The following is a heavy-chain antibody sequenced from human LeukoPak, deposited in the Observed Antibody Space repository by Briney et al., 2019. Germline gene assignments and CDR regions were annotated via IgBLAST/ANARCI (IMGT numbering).Heavy chain of an antibody. V-gene: IGHV3-23*01. CDR3: AKRIRGSSWYFDY. CDR2: VSNSGGTT. J-gene: IGHJ4*02. CDR1: GFTFSTYA. Sequence: GGSLRLSCAASGFTFSTYAITWVRQAPGKGLEWVSTVSNSGGTTSYADSVRGRFTISRDNSKNTVYLQMNTLRAEDTAVYYCAKRIRGSSWYFDYWGQGTLVTVSS. D-gene: IGHD6-13*01.